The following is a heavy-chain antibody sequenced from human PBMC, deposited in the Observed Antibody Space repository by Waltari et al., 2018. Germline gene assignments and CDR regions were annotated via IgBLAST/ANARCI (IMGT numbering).Heavy chain of an antibody. J-gene: IGHJ3*02. CDR1: GFTFSAYW. CDR3: AKGKRCYVWGSYRYEHDAFDI. D-gene: IGHD3-16*02. CDR2: INRYGSST. V-gene: IGHV3-74*01. Sequence: VQLVESGGGLVQPGGSLRLSCAASGFTFSAYWMHWVRQAPGKGLVWVSRINRYGSSTNYADSVKGRFTISRDNSKNTLYLQMNSLRAEDTAMYYCAKGKRCYVWGSYRYEHDAFDIWGQGTMVTVSS.